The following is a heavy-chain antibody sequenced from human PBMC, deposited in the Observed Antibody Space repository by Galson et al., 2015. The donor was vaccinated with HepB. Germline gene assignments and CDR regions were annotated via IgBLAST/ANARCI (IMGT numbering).Heavy chain of an antibody. CDR2: ISGSGGST. V-gene: IGHV3-23*01. CDR1: GFTFSSYA. Sequence: SLRLSCAASGFTFSSYAMSWVRQAPGKGLGWVSAISGSGGSTYYADSVKGRFTISRDNSKNTLYLQMNSLRAEDTAVYYCAKDLFYYGSGSWSDYWGQGTLVTVSS. D-gene: IGHD3-10*01. J-gene: IGHJ4*02. CDR3: AKDLFYYGSGSWSDY.